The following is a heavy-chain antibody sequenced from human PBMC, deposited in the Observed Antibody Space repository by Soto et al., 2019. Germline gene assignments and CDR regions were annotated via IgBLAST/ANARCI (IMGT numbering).Heavy chain of an antibody. CDR3: AKDPHYDILTGYSLYTNWFDP. D-gene: IGHD3-9*01. V-gene: IGHV3-23*01. CDR1: GFTFSSYA. J-gene: IGHJ5*02. Sequence: EVQLLESGGGLVQPGGSLRLSCAASGFTFSSYAMSWVRQAPGKGLEWVSAISGSGGSTYYADSVKGRFTISRDNSKNTLYLQMNSLRAEDTAVYYCAKDPHYDILTGYSLYTNWFDPWGQGTPVTVSS. CDR2: ISGSGGST.